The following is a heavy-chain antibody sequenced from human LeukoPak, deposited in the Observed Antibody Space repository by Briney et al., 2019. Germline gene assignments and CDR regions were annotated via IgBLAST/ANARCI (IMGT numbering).Heavy chain of an antibody. CDR2: ISYDGSNN. V-gene: IGHV3-30-3*01. D-gene: IGHD5-18*01. CDR1: GFTFSSYA. CDR3: ARDLHGYSYGYFDY. Sequence: GGSLRLSCAASGFTFSSYAMHWVRQAPGKGLEWVAVISYDGSNNYYEDSVKGRFTISRDNSENTLYLHMNSLRAEDTVLYYCARDLHGYSYGYFDYWGQGTLVTVSS. J-gene: IGHJ4*02.